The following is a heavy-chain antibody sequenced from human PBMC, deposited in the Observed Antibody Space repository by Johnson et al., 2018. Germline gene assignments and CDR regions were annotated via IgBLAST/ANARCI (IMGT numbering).Heavy chain of an antibody. J-gene: IGHJ3*02. V-gene: IGHV4-59*01. D-gene: IGHD2-15*01. Sequence: QVQLQESGPGLVKPSETLSLTCTVSIGSISSYYWSWIRQPPGKGLEWIGYIYYSGSTNYNPTLKSRVTISVDTSKNQFPRKLNSVTAADTAVYFCAREGLACSGGSCYRAFDIWGPGTMVTVSS. CDR3: AREGLACSGGSCYRAFDI. CDR2: IYYSGST. CDR1: IGSISSYY.